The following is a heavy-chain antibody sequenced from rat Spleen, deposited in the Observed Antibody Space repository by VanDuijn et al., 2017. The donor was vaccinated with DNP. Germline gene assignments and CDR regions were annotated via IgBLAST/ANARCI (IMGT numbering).Heavy chain of an antibody. CDR2: ITRSGGST. Sequence: EVQLVESGGGLVQPGRSLKLSCVASGFTFNNYWMTWIRQVPGKGLEWVASITRSGGSTYYPDSVKGRFTISRDNAKNTLYLQMNSLRSEDTATYYCARRGSLGYFDFWGPGTMVTVSS. J-gene: IGHJ1*01. CDR1: GFTFNNYW. V-gene: IGHV5-31*01. CDR3: ARRGSLGYFDF. D-gene: IGHD1-7*01.